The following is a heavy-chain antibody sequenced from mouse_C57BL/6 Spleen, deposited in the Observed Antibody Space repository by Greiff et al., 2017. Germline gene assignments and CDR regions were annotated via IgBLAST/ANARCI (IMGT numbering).Heavy chain of an antibody. D-gene: IGHD1-1*01. CDR1: GFNIKDYY. CDR2: IDPEDGET. Sequence: EVQLQQSGAELVKPGASVKLSCTASGFNIKDYYMHWVKQRTEQGLGWIGRIDPEDGETKYAPKFQGKAPIPAATSSNTAYLQLSSLTSEDTAVYYCARKGIYGSSPYSMDYWGQGTSVTVSS. V-gene: IGHV14-2*01. CDR3: ARKGIYGSSPYSMDY. J-gene: IGHJ4*01.